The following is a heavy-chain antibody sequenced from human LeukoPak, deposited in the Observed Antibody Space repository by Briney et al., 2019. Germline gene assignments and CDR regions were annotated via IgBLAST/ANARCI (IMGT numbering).Heavy chain of an antibody. CDR3: ARVGNSFFGAAMDAFDI. CDR1: GFTFDDYG. J-gene: IGHJ3*02. CDR2: INWNGDSR. Sequence: GGSLRLSCAASGFTFDDYGMSWVRQVPGKGLEWVSFINWNGDSRGYVDSVKGRFTISRDKATNSLYLEMNSLRGEDTAFFYCARVGNSFFGAAMDAFDIWSQGTLVTVSS. D-gene: IGHD3-3*01. V-gene: IGHV3-20*04.